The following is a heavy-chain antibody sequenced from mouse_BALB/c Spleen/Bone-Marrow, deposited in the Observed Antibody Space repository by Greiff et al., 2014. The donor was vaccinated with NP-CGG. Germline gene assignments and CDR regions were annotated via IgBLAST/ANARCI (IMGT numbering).Heavy chain of an antibody. CDR1: GYTFTSYW. J-gene: IGHJ2*01. CDR2: IYPGSGST. D-gene: IGHD4-1*02. Sequence: LQQSGSELVRPGASVKLSCKASGYTFTSYWMHWVKRRPGQGLEWIGNIYPGSGSTNYDEKFKSKATLTVDTSSSTAYMQLSSLTSEDSAVYYCTREGPTGTGGDYWGQGTTLTVSS. CDR3: TREGPTGTGGDY. V-gene: IGHV1S22*01.